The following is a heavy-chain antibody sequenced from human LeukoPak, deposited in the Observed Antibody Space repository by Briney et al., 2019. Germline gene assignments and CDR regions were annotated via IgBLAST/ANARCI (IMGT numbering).Heavy chain of an antibody. CDR1: GFTFNSYA. Sequence: AGGSLRLSCAASGFTFNSYAMSWVRQAPGKGLEWVSGISGSGDMTYYADAVKGRFTISRDNSKNTLYLQINSVGAADTAVYYCAKGHSPGAADYYYYYYMDVWGKGTMVTDSS. CDR2: ISGSGDMT. CDR3: AKGHSPGAADYYYYYYMDV. J-gene: IGHJ6*03. D-gene: IGHD2-15*01. V-gene: IGHV3-23*01.